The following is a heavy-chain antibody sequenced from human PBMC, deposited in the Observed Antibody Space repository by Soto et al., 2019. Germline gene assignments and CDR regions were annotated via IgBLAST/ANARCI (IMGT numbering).Heavy chain of an antibody. CDR1: WDSFSINSAA. D-gene: IGHD3-3*01. CDR2: TYYRYKWYN. CDR3: ARRVVTEAFDI. Sequence: PSQTLSLTFPISWDSFSINSAALNWVRPSPSRGLEWLGRTYYRYKWYNDYAVSVKSRITINPDTSKNKFSLQLNSVNPDDTDVYYCARRVVTEAFDIWGQGTMVTVSS. J-gene: IGHJ3*02. V-gene: IGHV6-1*01.